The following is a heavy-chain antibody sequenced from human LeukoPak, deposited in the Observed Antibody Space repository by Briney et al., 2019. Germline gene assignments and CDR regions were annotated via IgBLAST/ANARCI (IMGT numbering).Heavy chain of an antibody. D-gene: IGHD6-6*01. Sequence: GGSLRLSCSASGFTFSSFLMSWVRQAPGMGLEGVSAISTSGSSTYYADSVKGRFTISRDNSKNTLFLQMNSLRADDTAVYYFAKRRVAVRPYFCDWGQGTVVTVSS. CDR2: ISTSGSST. V-gene: IGHV3-23*01. J-gene: IGHJ4*02. CDR3: AKRRVAVRPYFCD. CDR1: GFTFSSFL.